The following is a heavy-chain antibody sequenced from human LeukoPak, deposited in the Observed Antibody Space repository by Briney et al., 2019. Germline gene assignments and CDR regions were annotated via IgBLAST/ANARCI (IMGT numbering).Heavy chain of an antibody. CDR2: ISGSGGST. CDR3: AKFEETRQQLVPLTDY. V-gene: IGHV3-23*01. D-gene: IGHD6-13*01. CDR1: GFTFSSYA. J-gene: IGHJ4*02. Sequence: GGSLRLSCAASGFTFSSYAMSWVRQAPGKGLEWGSAISGSGGSTYYADSVKGRFTISRDNSKNTLYLQMNSLRAEDTAVYYCAKFEETRQQLVPLTDYWGQGTLVTVSS.